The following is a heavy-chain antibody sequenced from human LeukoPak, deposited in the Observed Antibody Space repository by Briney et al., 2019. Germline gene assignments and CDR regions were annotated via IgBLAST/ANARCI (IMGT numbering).Heavy chain of an antibody. CDR2: ISYDGSNK. D-gene: IGHD6-19*01. J-gene: IGHJ3*02. CDR1: GFTFSSYG. CDR3: ARYGNGAWLAHYAFDS. V-gene: IGHV3-30*03. Sequence: PGGSLRVSCAASGFTFSSYGIHWVRQAPGKGQEWVAVISYDGSNKYYADSVKGRFTISRDNSKNTLYLQMNSLRAEDTAVYYCARYGNGAWLAHYAFDSWGQGTMVTVSS.